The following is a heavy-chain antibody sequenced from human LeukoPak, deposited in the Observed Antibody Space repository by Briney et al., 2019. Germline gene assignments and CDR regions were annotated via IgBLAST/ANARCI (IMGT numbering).Heavy chain of an antibody. D-gene: IGHD6-6*01. CDR1: GGSVTRDNYY. V-gene: IGHV4-61*01. J-gene: IGHJ4*02. CDR2: VYYSGST. CDR3: ARRSSSGLFDY. Sequence: SETLSLTCTVSGGSVTRDNYYWTWIRQAPGKGLEWIGYVYYSGSTNYNPSLKSRVTISLDTSKNQFSLKLSSVTAADTAVYYCARRSSSGLFDYWGQGTLVTVSS.